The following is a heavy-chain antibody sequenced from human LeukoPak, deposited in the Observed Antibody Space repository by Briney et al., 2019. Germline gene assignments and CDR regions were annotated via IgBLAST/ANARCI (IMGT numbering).Heavy chain of an antibody. CDR3: ARGAGWYHY. D-gene: IGHD6-19*01. CDR2: IYYSGTT. J-gene: IGHJ4*02. CDR1: GGSINSYY. Sequence: SETLSLTCTVSGGSINSYYWSWIRHPPGKGLEWIAYIYYSGTTNYNPSLKSRVTISVDTSKNQFSLKLSSVTAADTAVYYCARGAGWYHYWGQGTLVTVSS. V-gene: IGHV4-59*01.